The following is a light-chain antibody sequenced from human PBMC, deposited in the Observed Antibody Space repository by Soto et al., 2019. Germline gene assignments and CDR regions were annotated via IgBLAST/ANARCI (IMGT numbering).Light chain of an antibody. J-gene: IGKJ1*01. CDR2: LGS. CDR3: MQPLPSWT. V-gene: IGKV2-28*01. Sequence: DIVMTLSPLSLPVTPGERACISCRSSESLLHSNGYNYLDWYLQEPGQSPQLLIHLGSNRASGVPDRFSGSGSGTDFTLKISRVEAEDVGVYYCMQPLPSWTFGQGTKVDIK. CDR1: ESLLHSNGYNY.